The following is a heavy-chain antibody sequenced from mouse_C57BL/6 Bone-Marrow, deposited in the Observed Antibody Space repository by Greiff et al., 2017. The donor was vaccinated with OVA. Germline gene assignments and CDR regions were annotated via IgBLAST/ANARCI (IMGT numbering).Heavy chain of an antibody. CDR2: IWSGGST. J-gene: IGHJ3*01. V-gene: IGHV2-2*01. CDR1: GFSLNSYG. CDR3: ARTGTAIPWFAY. Sequence: QVQLQQSGPGLVQPSQSLSITCTVSGFSLNSYGVHWVRQSPGKGLEWLGVIWSGGSTDYNAAFISRLSISKDNSKSQVFFKMNSLQADDTAIYYCARTGTAIPWFAYWGQGTLVTVSA. D-gene: IGHD1-2*01.